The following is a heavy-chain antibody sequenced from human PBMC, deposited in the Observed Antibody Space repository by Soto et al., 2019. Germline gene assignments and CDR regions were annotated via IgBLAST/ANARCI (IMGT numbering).Heavy chain of an antibody. V-gene: IGHV3-48*02. CDR1: GLTFSIYS. Sequence: GGSLRLSCAASGLTFSIYSMNWVRQAPGKGLEWVSYISSSSTTLYYADSVKGRFTISRDNAKNSLYLQMHSLRDEDTAVYYCARDPGDGMDVWGQRTTVTVS. J-gene: IGHJ6*02. CDR3: ARDPGDGMDV. CDR2: ISSSSTTL. D-gene: IGHD3-10*01.